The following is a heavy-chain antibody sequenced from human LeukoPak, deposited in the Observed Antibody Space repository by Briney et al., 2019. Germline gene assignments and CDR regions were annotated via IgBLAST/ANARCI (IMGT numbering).Heavy chain of an antibody. V-gene: IGHV3-23*01. Sequence: GLSLRLFYAASGFTFGGYSKSWVRQAPAKGLEWVLAISGSGGSTYYAESVKGRFTISRDNSKNTLYLQMNSLRAEDTAVYYCANRVVPAATYWGQGTLVTVSS. CDR2: ISGSGGST. D-gene: IGHD2-2*01. J-gene: IGHJ4*02. CDR1: GFTFGGYS. CDR3: ANRVVPAATY.